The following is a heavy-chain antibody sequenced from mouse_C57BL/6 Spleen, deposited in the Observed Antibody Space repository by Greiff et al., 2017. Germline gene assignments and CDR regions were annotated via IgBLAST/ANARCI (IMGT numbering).Heavy chain of an antibody. CDR1: GYTFTSYW. J-gene: IGHJ4*01. CDR2: INPSNGGT. D-gene: IGHD1-1*01. CDR3: ARFLYYYGSSQPSYYAMDY. Sequence: QVQLQQPGTELVKPGASVKLSCKASGYTFTSYWMHWVKQRPGQGLEWIGNINPSNGGTNYNEKFKSKATLTVDKSSSTAYMQLSSLTSEDSAVYYCARFLYYYGSSQPSYYAMDYWGQGTSVTVSS. V-gene: IGHV1-53*01.